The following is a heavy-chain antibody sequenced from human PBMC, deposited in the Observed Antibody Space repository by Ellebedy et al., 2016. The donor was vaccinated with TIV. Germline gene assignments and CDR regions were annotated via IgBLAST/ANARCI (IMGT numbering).Heavy chain of an antibody. CDR1: GGSVNTDNYY. J-gene: IGHJ6*02. D-gene: IGHD6-25*01. CDR3: ARGRGGFNLYYGMDV. Sequence: SETLSLTXTVSGGSVNTDNYYWSWIRQPPGKGLEWIGYISYSGSTNYNPSLKSRVTISVDTSENQFSLNLSSVTVADTAVYYCARGRGGFNLYYGMDVWGQGTTVTVSS. V-gene: IGHV4-61*01. CDR2: ISYSGST.